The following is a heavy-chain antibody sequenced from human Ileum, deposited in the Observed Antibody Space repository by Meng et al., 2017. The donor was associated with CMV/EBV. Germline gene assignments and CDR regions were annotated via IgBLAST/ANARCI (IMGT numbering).Heavy chain of an antibody. CDR3: ARDRFDP. V-gene: IGHV4-4*07. J-gene: IGHJ5*02. Sequence: VQLQESGLGLVKPSETLSFTCTVSGASLNDYYWSWIRQPAGKGLEWIGRIFATGTTNYNPSLKSRVTMSVDTSKNQFSLKLTSVTAADTAVYFCARDRFDPWGQGALVTVSS. CDR1: GASLNDYY. CDR2: IFATGTT.